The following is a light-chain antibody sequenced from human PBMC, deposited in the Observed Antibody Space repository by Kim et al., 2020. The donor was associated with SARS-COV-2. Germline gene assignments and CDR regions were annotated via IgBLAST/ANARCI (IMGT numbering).Light chain of an antibody. CDR3: SSYAGSNRGV. J-gene: IGLJ3*02. Sequence: QSALTQPASVSGSPGQSITISCTGTSSVVGGYNYVSWYQQHPGKAPKLMIYEVSKRPSGVPDRFSGSKSGNTASLTVSGLQAEDEADYYCSSYAGSNRGVFGGGTQLTVL. CDR2: EVS. CDR1: SSVVGGYNY. V-gene: IGLV2-8*01.